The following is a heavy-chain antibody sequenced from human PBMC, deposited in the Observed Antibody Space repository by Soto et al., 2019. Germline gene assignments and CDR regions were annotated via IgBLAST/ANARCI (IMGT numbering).Heavy chain of an antibody. Sequence: ASVKVSCKASGYTFTNYAMHWVRQAPGQGLEWMGWINAGNGNTKYSQMFQGRVTITRDTSASTAYMELSSLRSEDTAVYYCASSYYYDSSGYSSLYYYYGMDGWGQGTTVTVSS. CDR1: GYTFTNYA. D-gene: IGHD3-22*01. J-gene: IGHJ6*02. V-gene: IGHV1-3*01. CDR3: ASSYYYDSSGYSSLYYYYGMDG. CDR2: INAGNGNT.